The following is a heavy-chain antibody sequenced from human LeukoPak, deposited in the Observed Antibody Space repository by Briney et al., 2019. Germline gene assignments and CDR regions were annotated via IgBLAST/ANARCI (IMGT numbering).Heavy chain of an antibody. CDR3: ARDPPRIVVVVAATNYYGMDV. CDR1: GYTFTSYG. D-gene: IGHD2-15*01. J-gene: IGHJ6*02. V-gene: IGHV1-18*01. Sequence: ASVKVSCKASGYTFTSYGISWVRQAPGQGLEWMGWISAYNGNTNYAQKLQGRVTMTTDTSTSTAYMELRSLRSDDTAVYHCARDPPRIVVVVAATNYYGMDVWGQGTTVTVSS. CDR2: ISAYNGNT.